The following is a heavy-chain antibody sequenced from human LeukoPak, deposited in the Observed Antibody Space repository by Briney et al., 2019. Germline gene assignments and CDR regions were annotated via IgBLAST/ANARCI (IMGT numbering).Heavy chain of an antibody. CDR3: TRRVKYGGTWDHFAD. D-gene: IGHD1-26*01. V-gene: IGHV3-23*01. Sequence: GGSLRLSCAASGFTFDNYRMSWVRQAPGKGLEWVSTVNADGGNTYYADSVKGRFTISRDNSKSTLILQMNSLRAEDTALYYCTRRVKYGGTWDHFADWGQGTLVTVSS. CDR2: VNADGGNT. J-gene: IGHJ4*02. CDR1: GFTFDNYR.